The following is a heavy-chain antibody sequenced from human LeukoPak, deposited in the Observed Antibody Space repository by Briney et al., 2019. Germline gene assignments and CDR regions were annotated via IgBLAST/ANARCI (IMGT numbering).Heavy chain of an antibody. D-gene: IGHD6-19*01. CDR3: ARRSHYSGWYV. CDR1: GGSFSGY. Sequence: PLETLSLTCAVYGGSFSGYWSWIRQPPGKGLEWIGEINHTGSTSYNPSLKSRVTISVDTSKNQFSLKLSSVTAADTAVYFCARRSHYSGWYVWGQGTLVTVSS. J-gene: IGHJ1*01. V-gene: IGHV4-34*01. CDR2: INHTGST.